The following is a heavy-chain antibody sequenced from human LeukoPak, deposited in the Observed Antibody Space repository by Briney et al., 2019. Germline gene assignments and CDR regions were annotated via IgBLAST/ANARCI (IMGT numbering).Heavy chain of an antibody. CDR1: GFTFSSYA. CDR2: ISGSGGST. D-gene: IGHD2-2*01. Sequence: PGGSLRLSCAASGFTFSSYAMSWVRQAPGKGLEWVSAISGSGGSTYYADYVTGRFTISGDNSKNTLYLQMNSLRDEDTAVYYCARDRWDRYASRYFDLWGRGPLVTVSS. V-gene: IGHV3-23*01. J-gene: IGHJ2*01. CDR3: ARDRWDRYASRYFDL.